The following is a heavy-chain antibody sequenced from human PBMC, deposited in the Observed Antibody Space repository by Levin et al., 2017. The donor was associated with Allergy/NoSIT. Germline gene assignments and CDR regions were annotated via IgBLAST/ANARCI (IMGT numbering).Heavy chain of an antibody. J-gene: IGHJ5*02. D-gene: IGHD6-13*01. V-gene: IGHV3-74*01. Sequence: GGSLRLSCAASGFTFSSYWMHWVRQAPGKGLVWVSRINNDGRSTTYADSVKGRFTISRDNAKNTLYLQMNSLRAEDTALYYCARDKEPMYSSTWANWFDPWGQGTLVTVSS. CDR2: INNDGRST. CDR3: ARDKEPMYSSTWANWFDP. CDR1: GFTFSSYW.